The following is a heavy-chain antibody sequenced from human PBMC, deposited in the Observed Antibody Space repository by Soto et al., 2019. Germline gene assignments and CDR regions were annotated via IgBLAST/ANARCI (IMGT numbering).Heavy chain of an antibody. D-gene: IGHD6-19*01. CDR2: IKQDGTET. V-gene: IGHV3-7*03. CDR3: ARAVATGAEY. CDR1: GFTISTYW. Sequence: LRLSCAASGFTISTYWMSWVRQAPGKGLEWVAHIKQDGTETYYVDSVKGRLTISRDNAKNLLYLQMNSLRAEDTAVFYCARAVATGAEYWGQGTLVTVSS. J-gene: IGHJ4*02.